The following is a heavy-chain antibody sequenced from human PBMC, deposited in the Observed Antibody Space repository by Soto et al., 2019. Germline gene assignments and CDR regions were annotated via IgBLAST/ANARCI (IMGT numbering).Heavy chain of an antibody. V-gene: IGHV3-73*02. J-gene: IGHJ6*02. Sequence: EVQLVESGGGLVQPGGSLKLSCAASGFTFSGSAMHWVRQASGKGLEWVGRIRSKANSYATAYAASVKGRFTISRDDSKNTVYLQMNSLKTEDTAVYYCTIHGSGYDYYYYYGMDVRGQGTTVTVSS. CDR3: TIHGSGYDYYYYYGMDV. CDR2: IRSKANSYAT. D-gene: IGHD5-12*01. CDR1: GFTFSGSA.